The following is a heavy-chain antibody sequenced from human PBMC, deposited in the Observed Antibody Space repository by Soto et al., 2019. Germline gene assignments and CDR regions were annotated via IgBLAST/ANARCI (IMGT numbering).Heavy chain of an antibody. V-gene: IGHV3-23*01. D-gene: IGHD2-15*01. CDR3: VKDDGGNPSTEPH. J-gene: IGHJ4*02. Sequence: EVQLQESGGGLVQPGGSLRLSCAASGITIRNYPMSWVRQAPGKGLDWVSGISGSGDRTYYADSAKGRFTISKDFSKNSLSLQLDSLRVEDTAVYFCVKDDGGNPSTEPHWGQGTLVPVSS. CDR1: GITIRNYP. CDR2: ISGSGDRT.